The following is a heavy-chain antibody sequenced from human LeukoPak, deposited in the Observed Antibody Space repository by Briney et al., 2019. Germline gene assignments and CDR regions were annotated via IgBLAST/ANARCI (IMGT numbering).Heavy chain of an antibody. V-gene: IGHV3-7*03. CDR2: IKQDGSEK. D-gene: IGHD3-3*01. CDR3: ARGGMEKRFGYYYGMDV. CDR1: GFTFSDYW. Sequence: GGSLRLSCAASGFTFSDYWMSWVRQAPGKGLEWVANIKQDGSEKYCVDSVKGRFPISRDNAKNSLYLQVNSLRAEDTAVYYCARGGMEKRFGYYYGMDVWGKGTTVTVSS. J-gene: IGHJ6*04.